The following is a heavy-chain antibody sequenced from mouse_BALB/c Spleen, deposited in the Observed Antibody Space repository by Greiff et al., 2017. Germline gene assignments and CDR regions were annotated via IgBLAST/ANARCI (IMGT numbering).Heavy chain of an antibody. D-gene: IGHD2-4*01. J-gene: IGHJ3*01. CDR3: ARSTMITAWFAY. CDR2: INPSTGYT. CDR1: GYTFTSYW. Sequence: LLESGAELAKPGASVKMSCKASGYTFTSYWMHWVKQRPGQGLEWIGYINPSTGYTEYNQKFKDKATLTADKSSSTAYMQLSSLTSEDSAVYYCARSTMITAWFAYWGQGTLVTVSA. V-gene: IGHV1-7*01.